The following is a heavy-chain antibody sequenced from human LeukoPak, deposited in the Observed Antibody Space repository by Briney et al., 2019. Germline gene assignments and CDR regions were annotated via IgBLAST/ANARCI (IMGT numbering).Heavy chain of an antibody. CDR3: ARAGGIAARPIDY. D-gene: IGHD6-6*01. J-gene: IGHJ4*02. CDR1: GGSISSSSYY. CDR2: IDYSGST. Sequence: SETLSLTCTVSGGSISSSSYYWGWIRQPPGKGLEWIGSIDYSGSTDYNPSLKSRVTISVDTSKNQFSLKLSSVTAADTAVYYCARAGGIAARPIDYWGQGTLVTVSS. V-gene: IGHV4-39*07.